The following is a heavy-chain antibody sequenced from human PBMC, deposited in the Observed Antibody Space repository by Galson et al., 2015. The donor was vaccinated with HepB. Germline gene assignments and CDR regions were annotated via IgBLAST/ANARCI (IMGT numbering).Heavy chain of an antibody. CDR2: ISGYNGNT. Sequence: SVKVSCKASGYTFRIYGITWVRQAPGQGLEWMGWISGYNGNTNFAQKLQGRLTMTTETSTSTAYMELRNVTSDDTAVYYCARDRFHSPGASDYWGQGTLVTVSS. CDR1: GYTFRIYG. V-gene: IGHV1-18*04. CDR3: ARDRFHSPGASDY. D-gene: IGHD7-27*01. J-gene: IGHJ4*02.